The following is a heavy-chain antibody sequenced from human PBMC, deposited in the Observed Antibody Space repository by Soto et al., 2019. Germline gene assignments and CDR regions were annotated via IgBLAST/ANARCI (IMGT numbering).Heavy chain of an antibody. CDR2: IIPIFGTA. J-gene: IGHJ4*02. D-gene: IGHD3-22*01. CDR3: ARGFSNYYDSSGYLGY. Sequence: SVKVSCKXSGGTFSSYAISWVRQAPGQGLEWMGGIIPIFGTANYAQKFQGRVTITADESTSTAYMELSSLRSEDTAVYYCARGFSNYYDSSGYLGYWGQGTLVTVSS. V-gene: IGHV1-69*13. CDR1: GGTFSSYA.